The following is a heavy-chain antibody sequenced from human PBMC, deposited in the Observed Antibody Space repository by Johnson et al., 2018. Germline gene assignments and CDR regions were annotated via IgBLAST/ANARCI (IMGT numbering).Heavy chain of an antibody. CDR1: GFNFSYYW. Sequence: VQLQESGGGLVEPGGSLRLSCAASGFNFSYYWMHWVRQPPGKGLVWVSRIHSDASATNYADSVKGRFTISRDNAKNTVYLQMNRLRAEDTAVYFCARGDRGAFDLWGQGTVVVV. D-gene: IGHD1-14*01. CDR3: ARGDRGAFDL. J-gene: IGHJ3*01. CDR2: IHSDASAT. V-gene: IGHV3-74*01.